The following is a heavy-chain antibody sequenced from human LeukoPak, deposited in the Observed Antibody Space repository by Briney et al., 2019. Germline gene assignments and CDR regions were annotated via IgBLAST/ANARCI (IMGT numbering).Heavy chain of an antibody. J-gene: IGHJ5*02. CDR1: GGTFSSYA. CDR3: ARGVLYCSSTSCYRWFDP. Sequence: GSSVKVSCKASGGTFSSYAISWVRQAPGQGLEWMGGIIPIFGTANYAQKFQGRVTITTDESPSTAYMELSSLRSEDTAVYYCARGVLYCSSTSCYRWFDPWGQGTLVTVPS. CDR2: IIPIFGTA. D-gene: IGHD2-2*01. V-gene: IGHV1-69*05.